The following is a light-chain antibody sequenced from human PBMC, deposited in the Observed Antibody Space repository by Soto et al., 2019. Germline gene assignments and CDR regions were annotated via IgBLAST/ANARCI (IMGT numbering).Light chain of an antibody. Sequence: DIQMTQSPSSLSPSVGDRVTITCRASQSISNYLNWYQQKPGKAPKLLVYATSNLQSGVPSRFSGSGSGTDFTLTISSLQPEDSATYYCQQSYSTPPEYTFGQGTKLEIK. CDR3: QQSYSTPPEYT. V-gene: IGKV1-39*01. CDR1: QSISNY. J-gene: IGKJ2*01. CDR2: ATS.